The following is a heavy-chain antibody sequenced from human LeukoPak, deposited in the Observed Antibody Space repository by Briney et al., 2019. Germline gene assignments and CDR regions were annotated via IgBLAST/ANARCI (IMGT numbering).Heavy chain of an antibody. J-gene: IGHJ5*02. CDR3: ATGVAGGNWFDP. CDR2: FDSEDGET. D-gene: IGHD6-19*01. V-gene: IGHV1-24*01. CDR1: GYTLTELS. Sequence: ASVKVSCKVSGYTLTELSMHWVRQAPGKGLEWMGGFDSEDGETIYAQKFQGRVTMTEDTSTDTAYMELSSLRSEDTAVYYCATGVAGGNWFDPWGQGTLVTVSS.